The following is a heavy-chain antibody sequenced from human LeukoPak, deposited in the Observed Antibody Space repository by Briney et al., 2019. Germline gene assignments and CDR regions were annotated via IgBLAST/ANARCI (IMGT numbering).Heavy chain of an antibody. CDR1: GYSFTSCW. Sequence: GESLKISCKGSGYSFTSCWIGWVRQMPGKGLEWMGIIYPGDSDTRYSPSFQGQVTISADKSISTAYLQWSSLKASDTAMYYCARLLAITEYSSGWYTSFDYWGQGTLVTVSS. D-gene: IGHD6-19*01. CDR3: ARLLAITEYSSGWYTSFDY. V-gene: IGHV5-51*01. CDR2: IYPGDSDT. J-gene: IGHJ4*02.